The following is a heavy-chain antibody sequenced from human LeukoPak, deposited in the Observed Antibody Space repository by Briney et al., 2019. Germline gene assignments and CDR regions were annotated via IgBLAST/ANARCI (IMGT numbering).Heavy chain of an antibody. D-gene: IGHD3-10*01. J-gene: IGHJ6*02. CDR3: ARDPGSGSYHYYGMDV. CDR1: GFTFSSYW. V-gene: IGHV3-7*01. Sequence: GGSLRLSCAASGFTFSSYWMSWVRQAPGKGLEWVANIKQDGSEKYYVDSVKGRFTISRDNAKNSLYLQMDSLRAEDTAVYYCARDPGSGSYHYYGMDVWGQGTTVTVSS. CDR2: IKQDGSEK.